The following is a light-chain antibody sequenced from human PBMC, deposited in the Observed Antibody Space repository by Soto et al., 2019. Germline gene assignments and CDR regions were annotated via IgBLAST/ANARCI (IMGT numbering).Light chain of an antibody. CDR2: TTS. J-gene: IGKJ4*01. CDR1: QGVADF. CDR3: QQSYSMFLS. V-gene: IGKV1-39*01. Sequence: DIQLTQSPSSLSASVGDRVTITCRASQGVADFLNWYQQKPGKAPKLLIYTTSTLQSGVPSRFSGSGSGTDFTLTINSLQPEDFATYYYQQSYSMFLSFGGGTRVEI.